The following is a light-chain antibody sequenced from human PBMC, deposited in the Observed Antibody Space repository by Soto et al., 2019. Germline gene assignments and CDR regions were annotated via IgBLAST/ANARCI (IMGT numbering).Light chain of an antibody. Sequence: EIVLTQSPGTLSLSPGERATLSCRASQSVSSSYLAWYQQKPGQAPRLLIYGASSRATGIPDRFSGSGSGTDFTLTISRLEPEDFAVYYCQQYGSSFFTFGGGTNVEIK. CDR1: QSVSSSY. CDR3: QQYGSSFFT. J-gene: IGKJ4*01. V-gene: IGKV3-20*01. CDR2: GAS.